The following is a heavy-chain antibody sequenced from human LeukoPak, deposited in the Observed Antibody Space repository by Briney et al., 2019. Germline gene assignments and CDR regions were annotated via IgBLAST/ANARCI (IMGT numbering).Heavy chain of an antibody. J-gene: IGHJ4*02. CDR3: ARTYYDYVWGSYRSYYFDY. D-gene: IGHD3-16*02. V-gene: IGHV4-31*03. Sequence: PSQTLSLTCTVSGGSISSGGYYWSWIRQHPGKGLEWIGYIYYSGSTYYNPSLKSRVTISVDTSKNQFSLKLSSVTAADTAVYYCARTYYDYVWGSYRSYYFDYWGQGTLVTVSS. CDR1: GGSISSGGYY. CDR2: IYYSGST.